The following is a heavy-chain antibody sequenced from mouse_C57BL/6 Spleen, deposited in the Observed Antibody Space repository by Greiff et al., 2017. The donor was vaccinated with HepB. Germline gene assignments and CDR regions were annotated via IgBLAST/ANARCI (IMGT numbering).Heavy chain of an antibody. Sequence: QVQLQQPGAELVMPGASVKLSCKASGYTFTSYWMHWVKQRPGQGLEWIGEIDPSDSYTNYNQKFKGKSTLTVYKSSSTAYMQLSSLTSEDSAVYYCARKEAWLLVFAYWGQGTLVTVSA. CDR2: IDPSDSYT. V-gene: IGHV1-69*01. CDR1: GYTFTSYW. D-gene: IGHD2-3*01. CDR3: ARKEAWLLVFAY. J-gene: IGHJ3*01.